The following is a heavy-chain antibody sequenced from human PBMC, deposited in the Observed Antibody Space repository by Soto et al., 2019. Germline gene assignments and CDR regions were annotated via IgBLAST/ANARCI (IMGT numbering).Heavy chain of an antibody. D-gene: IGHD3-3*01. CDR3: ASAPKSYDVWSGYYSGVYFDY. J-gene: IGHJ4*02. Sequence: SETLSLTCTVSGGSISSGGYYRSWIRQHPGKGLEWIGYIYYSGSTYYNPSLKSRVTISVDTSKNQFSLKLCSVTAADTAVYYCASAPKSYDVWSGYYSGVYFDYWGQGTLVTVSS. CDR2: IYYSGST. V-gene: IGHV4-31*03. CDR1: GGSISSGGYY.